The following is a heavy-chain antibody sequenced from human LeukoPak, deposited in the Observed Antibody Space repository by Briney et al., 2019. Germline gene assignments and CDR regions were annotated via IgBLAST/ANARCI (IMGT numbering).Heavy chain of an antibody. V-gene: IGHV1-69*13. D-gene: IGHD3-9*01. Sequence: SVKVSCKASVGTFSSYAISWVRQAPGQGLEWMGGIIPIFGTANYAQKFQGRVTITADESTSTAYMELSSLRSEDTAVYYCARSREPLYDILTGLFDYWGQGTLVTVSS. J-gene: IGHJ4*02. CDR3: ARSREPLYDILTGLFDY. CDR1: VGTFSSYA. CDR2: IIPIFGTA.